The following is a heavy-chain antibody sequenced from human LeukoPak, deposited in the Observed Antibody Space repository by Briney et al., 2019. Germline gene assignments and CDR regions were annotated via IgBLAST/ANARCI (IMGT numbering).Heavy chain of an antibody. CDR3: ARDPAADDY. Sequence: GGSLRLSRVDSGFTFSSYTMNWVRQAPGKGLEWVSSITSGSYIYYAESVKGRFTISRDNAKNSLYLEMNRLRAEDTAVYYCARDPAADDYWGQGTLVTVSS. J-gene: IGHJ4*02. CDR2: ITSGSYI. D-gene: IGHD6-13*01. CDR1: GFTFSSYT. V-gene: IGHV3-21*01.